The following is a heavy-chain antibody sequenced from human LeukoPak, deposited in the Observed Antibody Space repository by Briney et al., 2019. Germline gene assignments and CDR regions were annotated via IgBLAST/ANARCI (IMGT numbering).Heavy chain of an antibody. J-gene: IGHJ5*02. Sequence: SETLSLTCAVYGGSFSGYYWSWIRQPPGKGLEWIGEINHSGSTNYNPSLKSRVTISVDTSKNQFSLKLSSVTAADTAVYYCARDLAAAQVGWFDPWGQGTLVTVSS. CDR2: INHSGST. D-gene: IGHD6-13*01. CDR1: GGSFSGYY. CDR3: ARDLAAAQVGWFDP. V-gene: IGHV4-34*01.